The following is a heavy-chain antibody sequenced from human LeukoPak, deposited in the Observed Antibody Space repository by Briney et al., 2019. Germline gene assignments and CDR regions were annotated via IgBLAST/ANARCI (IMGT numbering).Heavy chain of an antibody. V-gene: IGHV4-39*07. CDR3: ARVLCYYGSASPCYFDY. CDR1: GASISSTSYY. Sequence: IPSETLSLTCSVSGASISSTSYYWGWIRRPPGKGLEWIGSISYSGTTFYSPSLESRVTISADTSKNQFSLKLSSVTATDTAVYYCARVLCYYGSASPCYFDYWGQGTLVTVSS. D-gene: IGHD3-10*01. CDR2: ISYSGTT. J-gene: IGHJ4*02.